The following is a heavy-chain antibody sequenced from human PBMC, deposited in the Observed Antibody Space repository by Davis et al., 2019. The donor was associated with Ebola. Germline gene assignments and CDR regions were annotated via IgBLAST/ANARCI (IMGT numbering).Heavy chain of an antibody. CDR3: VRDTSHQLPHWLYYFYGMDV. V-gene: IGHV3-74*01. CDR2: IKTDGSTT. Sequence: GGSLRLSCAASGFTFSNYYMHWVRQAPGKGLEWAARIKTDGSTTRYADSVKGRFTISRDNTKNTLYLQMNSLRGEDTAVYYCVRDTSHQLPHWLYYFYGMDVWGQGTTVTVSS. J-gene: IGHJ6*02. D-gene: IGHD2-2*01. CDR1: GFTFSNYY.